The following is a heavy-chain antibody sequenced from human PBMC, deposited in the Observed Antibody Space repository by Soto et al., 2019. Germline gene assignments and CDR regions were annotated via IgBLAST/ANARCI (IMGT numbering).Heavy chain of an antibody. CDR3: AKGAAGHYWYFDL. D-gene: IGHD6-13*01. CDR1: GFTFSSYG. Sequence: QVQLVESGGGVVQPGRSLRLSCAASGFTFSSYGMHWVRQAPGKGLEWVAVISYDGSNKYYADSVKGRFTISGDNSKNTLYPQMNSLRAEDTAVYYCAKGAAGHYWYFDLWGRGTLVTVSS. V-gene: IGHV3-30*18. CDR2: ISYDGSNK. J-gene: IGHJ2*01.